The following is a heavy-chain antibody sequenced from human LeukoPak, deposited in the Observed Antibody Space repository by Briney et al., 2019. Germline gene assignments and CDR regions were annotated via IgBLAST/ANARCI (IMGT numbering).Heavy chain of an antibody. D-gene: IGHD3-9*01. Sequence: GGSLRLSCAASGFTFSSYSMNWVRQAPGKGLEWVSYISSSSSTIYYADSVKGRFTISRDNAKNSLYLQMNSLRAEDTAVYYCARGWADILTGYFDYWGQGTLVTVSS. J-gene: IGHJ4*02. CDR3: ARGWADILTGYFDY. CDR1: GFTFSSYS. CDR2: ISSSSSTI. V-gene: IGHV3-48*01.